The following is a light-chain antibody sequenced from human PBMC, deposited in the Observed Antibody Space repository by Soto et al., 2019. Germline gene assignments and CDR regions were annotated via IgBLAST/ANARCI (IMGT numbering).Light chain of an antibody. CDR2: EVN. CDR1: SSDVGAYNY. J-gene: IGLJ1*01. Sequence: QSALTQPASVSGSPGQPITISCTGTSSDVGAYNYVSWYQLHPGKAPKLMIYEVNNRPSGVSHRFSGSKSGNTASLTFSGLQPEDEADYYCSSYTSSSTHYVFGTGTKLTVL. CDR3: SSYTSSSTHYV. V-gene: IGLV2-14*01.